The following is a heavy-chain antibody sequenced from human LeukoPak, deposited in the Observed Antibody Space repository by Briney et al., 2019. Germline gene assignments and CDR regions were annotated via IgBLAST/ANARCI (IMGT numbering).Heavy chain of an antibody. V-gene: IGHV1-18*01. CDR3: ARAGYSSSWYSPELYYYYYMDV. D-gene: IGHD6-13*01. J-gene: IGHJ6*03. CDR1: GYTFTSYG. Sequence: VKVSCKASGYTFTSYGISWVRQAPGQGLEWMGWIGAYNGNTNYAQKLQGRVTMTTDASTSTAYMELRSLRSDDTAVYYCARAGYSSSWYSPELYYYYYMDVWGKGTTVTVSS. CDR2: IGAYNGNT.